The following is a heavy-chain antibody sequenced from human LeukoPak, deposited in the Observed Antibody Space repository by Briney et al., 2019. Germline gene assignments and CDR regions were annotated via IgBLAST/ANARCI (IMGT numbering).Heavy chain of an antibody. V-gene: IGHV3-49*03. CDR1: GFTFGDYA. CDR2: IRSKAYGGTT. D-gene: IGHD5-12*01. Sequence: GGSLRLSCTASGFTFGDYAMSWFRQAPGKGLEWVGFIRSKAYGGTTEYAASVKGRFTISRDDSKSIAYLQMNSLKTEDTAVYYCTRVATIRFPDYWGQGTLVTVSS. J-gene: IGHJ4*02. CDR3: TRVATIRFPDY.